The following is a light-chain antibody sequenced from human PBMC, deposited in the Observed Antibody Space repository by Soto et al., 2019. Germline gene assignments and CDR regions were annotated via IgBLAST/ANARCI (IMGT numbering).Light chain of an antibody. CDR2: TAS. V-gene: IGKV1-5*03. Sequence: DIQMTQSPSTLSGSVGDRVIITCRASQSIGSWLAWYQQQPGKVPKLLIYTASTLQSGVPSRFSGSGSGTDFTLTISSLEPEDFAVYYCQQRSNWPRTFGQGTKVDIK. J-gene: IGKJ1*01. CDR3: QQRSNWPRT. CDR1: QSIGSW.